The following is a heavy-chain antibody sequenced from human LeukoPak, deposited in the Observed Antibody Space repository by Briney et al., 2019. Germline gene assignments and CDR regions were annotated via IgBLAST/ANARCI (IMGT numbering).Heavy chain of an antibody. CDR1: GFTFSSYG. J-gene: IGHJ3*02. CDR2: INSDGSST. V-gene: IGHV3-74*01. Sequence: GGSLRLSCAASGFTFSSYGMHWVRQAPGKGLGWVSRINSDGSSTTYADSVKGRFTISRDNAKNTLYLQMNSLRAEDTAVYYCASLSLCYGCRRSSHNFNIGGQGPRAPVSS. D-gene: IGHD6-6*01. CDR3: ASLSLCYGCRRSSHNFNI.